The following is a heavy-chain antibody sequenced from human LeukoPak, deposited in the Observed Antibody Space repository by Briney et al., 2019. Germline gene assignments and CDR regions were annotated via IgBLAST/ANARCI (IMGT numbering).Heavy chain of an antibody. D-gene: IGHD3-3*01. CDR1: GFTVSSNY. J-gene: IGHJ4*02. V-gene: IGHV3-66*01. CDR2: IYSGGST. CDR3: ARGMSAPYYFDY. Sequence: GGSLRLSCAASGFTVSSNYMSWVRQAPGKGLEWVSVIYSGGSTYYADSVKGRFTISRDNSKNTLYLQMNSLRAEDTAVYYCARGMSAPYYFDYWGQGTLVTVSS.